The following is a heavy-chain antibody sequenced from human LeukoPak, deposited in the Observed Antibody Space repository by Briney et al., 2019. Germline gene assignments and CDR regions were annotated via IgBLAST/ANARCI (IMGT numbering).Heavy chain of an antibody. CDR2: IYFSGTT. J-gene: IGHJ6*03. Sequence: PSETLSLTCTVSGGSISTNTYYWAWIRQPPGKGLECIGGIYFSGTTYYNPSLKSRVTISVDTSKNQFSLQLTSVTAADTAVYFCARQSGSAMLYYYYYYMVVWGKATTLTVSS. V-gene: IGHV4-39*01. CDR1: GGSISTNTYY. CDR3: ARQSGSAMLYYYYYYMVV. D-gene: IGHD5-18*01.